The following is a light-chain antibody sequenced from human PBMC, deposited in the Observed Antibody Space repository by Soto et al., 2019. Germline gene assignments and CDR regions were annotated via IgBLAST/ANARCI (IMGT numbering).Light chain of an antibody. J-gene: IGKJ4*01. Sequence: DIVMIQSPDSLAVSLGERATINCKSSQSVLYSSNNKNYLAWYQQKPGQPPKLLIYWASTRESGVPDRFSGSGSGTDFTLTISSMQAEDVAVYYCQQYYTTLALSFGGGTKVELK. CDR2: WAS. V-gene: IGKV4-1*01. CDR3: QQYYTTLALS. CDR1: QSVLYSSNNKNY.